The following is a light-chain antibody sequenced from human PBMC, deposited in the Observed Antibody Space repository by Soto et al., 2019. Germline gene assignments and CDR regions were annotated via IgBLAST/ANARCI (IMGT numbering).Light chain of an antibody. V-gene: IGKV3-11*01. Sequence: EIVLTQSPATLSLSAGERATLSCRASQTVSSYLAWYQQKAGQAPRPLIYDASNRAPGIPARFSGSGSGTDFTLTISSLEPEDFAVYYCQQRSSWPLTFGGGTKVDIK. CDR1: QTVSSY. J-gene: IGKJ4*01. CDR2: DAS. CDR3: QQRSSWPLT.